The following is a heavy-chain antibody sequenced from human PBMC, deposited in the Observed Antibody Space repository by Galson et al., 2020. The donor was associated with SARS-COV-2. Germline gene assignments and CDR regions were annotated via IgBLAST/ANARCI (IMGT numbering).Heavy chain of an antibody. CDR3: ERDGRTAMVMFPYYCYCYGMDV. CDR2: ISSSGSTI. D-gene: IGHD5-18*01. CDR1: GFTFSDYY. J-gene: IGHJ6*02. V-gene: IGHV3-11*01. Sequence: TGGSLRLSCAASGFTFSDYYMSWIRQAPGKGLEWVSYISSSGSTIYYADSVKGRFTISRDNAKNSLYLQMNSLRAEDTAVYYCERDGRTAMVMFPYYCYCYGMDVWGQGTTVTVSS.